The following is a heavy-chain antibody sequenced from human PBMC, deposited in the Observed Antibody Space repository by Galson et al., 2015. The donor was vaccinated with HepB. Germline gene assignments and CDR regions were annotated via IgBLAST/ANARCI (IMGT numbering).Heavy chain of an antibody. CDR2: INAGNGNT. J-gene: IGHJ3*02. Sequence: SVKVSCKASGYTFTSYAMHWVRQAPGQRLEWMGWINAGNGNTKYSQKLQGRVTITRDTSASTAYMELSSLRSEDTAVYYCARSSPIYYYDSSGLTVGAFDIWGQGTMVTVSS. V-gene: IGHV1-3*01. CDR3: ARSSPIYYYDSSGLTVGAFDI. CDR1: GYTFTSYA. D-gene: IGHD3-22*01.